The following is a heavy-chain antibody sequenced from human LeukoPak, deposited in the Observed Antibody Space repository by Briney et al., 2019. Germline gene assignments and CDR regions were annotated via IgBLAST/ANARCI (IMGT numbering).Heavy chain of an antibody. J-gene: IGHJ2*01. D-gene: IGHD2-2*02. V-gene: IGHV4-59*01. CDR3: ASGYCSSTSCYIGYFDL. Sequence: SETLSLTCTVSGGSISSYYWSWIRQPPGKGLEWIGYIYYSGSTNYNPSLKSRVTISVDTSKNQFSLELSSVTAADTAVYYCASGYCSSTSCYIGYFDLWGRGTLVTVSS. CDR1: GGSISSYY. CDR2: IYYSGST.